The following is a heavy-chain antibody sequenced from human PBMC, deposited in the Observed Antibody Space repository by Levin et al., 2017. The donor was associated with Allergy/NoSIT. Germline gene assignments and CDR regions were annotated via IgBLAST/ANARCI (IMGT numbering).Heavy chain of an antibody. J-gene: IGHJ6*02. Sequence: SCAASGFTFSDYYMSWIRQAPGKGLEWVSYISSSGSTIYYADSVKGRFTISRDNAKNSLYLQMNSLRAEDTAVYYCARSYDSSGYHPYYYDGMDVWGQGTTVTVSS. CDR2: ISSSGSTI. D-gene: IGHD3-22*01. CDR3: ARSYDSSGYHPYYYDGMDV. CDR1: GFTFSDYY. V-gene: IGHV3-11*01.